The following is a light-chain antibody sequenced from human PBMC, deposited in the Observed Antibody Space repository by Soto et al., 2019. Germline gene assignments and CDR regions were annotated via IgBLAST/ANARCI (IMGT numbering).Light chain of an antibody. CDR3: QQYGSSSWT. CDR1: QNINNDY. J-gene: IGKJ1*01. Sequence: EIVLTQSPATLSVSPGERATLSCRASQNINNDYLAWYQQKPGQAPRLLIYGISTRAPGIPDRFSGSGSGTDFTLTISRLEPEDFAVYYCQQYGSSSWTFGQGTKVDI. V-gene: IGKV3-20*01. CDR2: GIS.